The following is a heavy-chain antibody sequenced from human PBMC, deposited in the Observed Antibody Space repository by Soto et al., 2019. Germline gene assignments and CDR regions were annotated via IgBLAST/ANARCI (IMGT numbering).Heavy chain of an antibody. CDR1: GFTFSGSA. CDR3: TRHVATAYYYGMDV. V-gene: IGHV3-73*01. Sequence: GGSLRLSCAASGFTFSGSAMHWVRQASGKGLEWVGRIRSKANSYATAYAASVKGRFTISRDESKDTAYLQMKSMKNDDTDVYYCTRHVATAYYYGMDVWGQGTTVTVSS. J-gene: IGHJ6*02. CDR2: IRSKANSYAT.